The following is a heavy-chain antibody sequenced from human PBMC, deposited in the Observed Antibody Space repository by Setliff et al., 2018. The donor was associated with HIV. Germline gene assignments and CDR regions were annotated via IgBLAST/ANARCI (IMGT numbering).Heavy chain of an antibody. D-gene: IGHD3-3*01. CDR3: ARIFGDQGYYYGMDV. V-gene: IGHV4-61*01. CDR2: IYYSGST. CDR1: GGSVSSDSYY. Sequence: TSETLSLTCTVSGGSVSSDSYYWSWIRQPPGKGLEWIGYIYYSGSTKHNPSLKSRVTISLDTSKNQFSLKLSSVIAADTAVYYCARIFGDQGYYYGMDVWGQGTTVTVSS. J-gene: IGHJ6*02.